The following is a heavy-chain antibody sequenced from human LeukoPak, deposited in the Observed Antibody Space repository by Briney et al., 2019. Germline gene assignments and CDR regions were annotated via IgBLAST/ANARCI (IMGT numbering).Heavy chain of an antibody. J-gene: IGHJ6*03. CDR2: INPNSGDT. V-gene: IGHV1-2*06. CDR1: GYTFTGYY. D-gene: IGHD3-22*01. Sequence: GASVKVSCKASGYTFTGYYIHWVRQAPGQGLEWMGRINPNSGDTNYARKFQGRVTMTRDTPISTAYMELSSLRSDDTAVYYCARDPPPHSSSYWGSYSYYYIDVWGKGTTVTVSS. CDR3: ARDPPPHSSSYWGSYSYYYIDV.